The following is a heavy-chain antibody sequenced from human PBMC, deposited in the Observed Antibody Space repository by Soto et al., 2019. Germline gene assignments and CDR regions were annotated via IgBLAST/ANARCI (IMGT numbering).Heavy chain of an antibody. CDR1: GFTFSSYG. CDR2: ISYDGSNK. J-gene: IGHJ6*02. Sequence: GGSLRLSCAASGFTFSSYGMHWVRQAPGKGLEWVAVISYDGSNKYYADSVKGRFTISRDNSKNTLYLQMNSLRAEDTAVYYCAKDSIVVVPAAIPYYYYYYGMDVWGQGTTVPVSS. D-gene: IGHD2-2*02. V-gene: IGHV3-30*18. CDR3: AKDSIVVVPAAIPYYYYYYGMDV.